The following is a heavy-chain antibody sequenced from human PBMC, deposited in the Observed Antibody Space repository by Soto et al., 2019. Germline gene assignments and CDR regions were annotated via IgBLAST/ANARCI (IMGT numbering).Heavy chain of an antibody. D-gene: IGHD3-3*01. CDR2: IIPIFGTA. Sequence: SVKVSCKASGYNFSNYDVNWVRQAPGHGLEWMGGIIPIFGTANYAQKFQVRVTITADESTSTAYMELSSLRSEDTAVYYCARDPRFLEWLPSPHYYYYGMDVWGQGTTVTVSS. CDR1: GYNFSNYD. CDR3: ARDPRFLEWLPSPHYYYYGMDV. J-gene: IGHJ6*02. V-gene: IGHV1-69*01.